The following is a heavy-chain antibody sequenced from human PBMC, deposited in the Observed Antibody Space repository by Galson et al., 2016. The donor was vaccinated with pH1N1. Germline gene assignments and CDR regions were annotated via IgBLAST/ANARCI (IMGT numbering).Heavy chain of an antibody. V-gene: IGHV3-33*01. CDR1: GFILSSYG. CDR3: AGDFCGGDCYFDY. Sequence: SLRLSCAAAGFILSSYGVHWVRQAPGKGLEWVAGIWFDGSNKHYGDLVKGRFTISRDNSKNTLYLQMSSLRGDDTAGYYCAGDFCGGDCYFDYWGQGTLVSVSS. J-gene: IGHJ4*02. CDR2: IWFDGSNK. D-gene: IGHD2-21*02.